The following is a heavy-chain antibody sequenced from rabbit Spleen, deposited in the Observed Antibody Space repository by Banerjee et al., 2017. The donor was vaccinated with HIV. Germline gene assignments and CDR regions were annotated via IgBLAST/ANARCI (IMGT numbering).Heavy chain of an antibody. D-gene: IGHD1-1*01. CDR1: GFSFGRNYD. V-gene: IGHV1S40*01. CDR3: ARNYVNAFDP. J-gene: IGHJ2*01. CDR2: IYTGDGDT. Sequence: LVESGGGLVQPGASLTLTCTASGFSFGRNYDMCWVRQAPGKGLEWIGCIYTGDGDTDYANWPKGRFTISKTSSTTVTLQMTSLTAADTATYFCARNYVNAFDPWGQGTLVTVS.